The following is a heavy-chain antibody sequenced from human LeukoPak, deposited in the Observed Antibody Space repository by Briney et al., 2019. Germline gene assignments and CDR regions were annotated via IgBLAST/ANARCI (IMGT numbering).Heavy chain of an antibody. CDR3: ASRNDILTGYFY. CDR1: GGSFSGYY. V-gene: IGHV4-34*01. Sequence: SETLSLTCAAYGGSFSGYYWSWIRQPPGKGLEWIGEINHSGSTDYNPSLKSRVTISEDTSKNQFSLKLSSVTAADTAVYYCASRNDILTGYFYWGQGTLVTVSS. CDR2: INHSGST. D-gene: IGHD3-9*01. J-gene: IGHJ4*02.